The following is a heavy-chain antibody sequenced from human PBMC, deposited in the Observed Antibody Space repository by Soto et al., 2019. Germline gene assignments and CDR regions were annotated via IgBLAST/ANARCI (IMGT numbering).Heavy chain of an antibody. V-gene: IGHV1-18*04. D-gene: IGHD2-8*01. J-gene: IGHJ3*02. CDR1: GYTFTSYG. CDR2: ISAYNGNT. Sequence: ASVKVSCKASGYTFTSYGISWVRQAPVQGLEWMGWISAYNGNTNYAQKLQGRVTMTTDTSTSTAYMELRSLRSDDTAVYYCAREGRLMVYGMYAFDIWCQGTMVTVSS. CDR3: AREGRLMVYGMYAFDI.